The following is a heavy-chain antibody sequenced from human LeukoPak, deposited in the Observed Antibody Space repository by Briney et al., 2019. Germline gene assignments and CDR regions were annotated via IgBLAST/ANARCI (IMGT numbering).Heavy chain of an antibody. CDR2: ISGSGGST. J-gene: IGHJ4*02. Sequence: GGSLRLSCAASGFTFSSYAMGWVRQAPGKGLEWVSAISGSGGSTYYADSVKGRFTISRDNSKNTLYLQMNSLRAEDTAVYYCAKDATYYYGSGGPPDYWGQGTLVTVSS. CDR3: AKDATYYYGSGGPPDY. D-gene: IGHD3-10*01. V-gene: IGHV3-23*01. CDR1: GFTFSSYA.